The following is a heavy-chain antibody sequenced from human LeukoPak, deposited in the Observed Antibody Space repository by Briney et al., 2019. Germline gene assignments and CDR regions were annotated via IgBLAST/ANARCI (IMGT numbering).Heavy chain of an antibody. Sequence: ASVKVSCKASGYTFTGYYMHCLLQAPRQKLEWMVWINPNSGGTNYAQKFQGRVTMTRDTSISTAYMELSRLRSDDTAVYYCARGGHSGYDSAFDYWGQGNLVTVSS. CDR2: INPNSGGT. D-gene: IGHD5-12*01. CDR3: ARGGHSGYDSAFDY. CDR1: GYTFTGYY. V-gene: IGHV1-2*02. J-gene: IGHJ4*02.